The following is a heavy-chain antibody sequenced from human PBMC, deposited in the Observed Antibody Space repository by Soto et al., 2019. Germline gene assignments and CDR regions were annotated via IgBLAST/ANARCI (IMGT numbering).Heavy chain of an antibody. CDR3: AKEYCSGGSCYPGWFDP. V-gene: IGHV3-23*01. D-gene: IGHD2-15*01. Sequence: PGGSLRLSCAASGFTFSSYAMSWARQAPGKGLEWVSAISGSGGSTYYADSVKGRFTISRDNSKNTLYLQMNSLRAEDTAVYYCAKEYCSGGSCYPGWFDPWGQGTLVTVSS. CDR2: ISGSGGST. J-gene: IGHJ5*02. CDR1: GFTFSSYA.